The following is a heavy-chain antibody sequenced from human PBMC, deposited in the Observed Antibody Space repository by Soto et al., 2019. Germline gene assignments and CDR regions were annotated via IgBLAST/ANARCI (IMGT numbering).Heavy chain of an antibody. J-gene: IGHJ6*02. Sequence: PSATXSLTCTFSGSSISIYYLSWIRKPAGKGLEWIGRIYTSGRTNYNPSLKSRVTMSVDTSKNQFSLKLSSVTAEDTAVYYCASEIGMDVWGQGTTVTVSS. CDR3: ASEIGMDV. CDR1: GSSISIYY. CDR2: IYTSGRT. V-gene: IGHV4-4*07.